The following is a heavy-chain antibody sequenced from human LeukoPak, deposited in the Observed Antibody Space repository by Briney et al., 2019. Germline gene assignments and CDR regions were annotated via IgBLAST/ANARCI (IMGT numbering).Heavy chain of an antibody. Sequence: GGSLRLSCAASGFTFSSCAMSWVRQAPGKGLEWVSAISGSGGSTYYADSVKGRFTISRDNSKSTLYLQMNSLRAEDTAVYYCAKGVRGYSGSPFDYWGQGTLVTVSS. J-gene: IGHJ4*02. CDR2: ISGSGGST. D-gene: IGHD5-12*01. CDR3: AKGVRGYSGSPFDY. V-gene: IGHV3-23*01. CDR1: GFTFSSCA.